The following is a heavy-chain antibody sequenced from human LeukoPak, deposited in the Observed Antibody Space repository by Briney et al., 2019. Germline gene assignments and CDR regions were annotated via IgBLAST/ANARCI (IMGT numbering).Heavy chain of an antibody. Sequence: RGSLKLSCAASGFTFSSYWMSWVRQAPGKGLEWVANIKQDASEKYYLDSVKGRFTISRDNAKNSLYLHMNSLRAEDTAVYYCANTGWSSPDYWGLGTLVTVSS. CDR2: IKQDASEK. V-gene: IGHV3-7*01. CDR1: GFTFSSYW. D-gene: IGHD2-15*01. J-gene: IGHJ4*02. CDR3: ANTGWSSPDY.